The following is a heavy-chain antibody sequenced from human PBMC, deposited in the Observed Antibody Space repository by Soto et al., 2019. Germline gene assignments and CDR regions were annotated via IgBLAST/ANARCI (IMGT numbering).Heavy chain of an antibody. J-gene: IGHJ4*02. V-gene: IGHV1-69*13. CDR2: IIPIFGTA. CDR3: ARVRGYCSSTSCYFGY. CDR1: GGTFSSYA. Sequence: ASVKVSCKASGGTFSSYAISWVRQAPGQGLEWMGGIIPIFGTANYAQKFQGRVTITADESTSTAYMELSSLRSEDTALYYCARVRGYCSSTSCYFGYWGQGTLVTVSS. D-gene: IGHD2-2*01.